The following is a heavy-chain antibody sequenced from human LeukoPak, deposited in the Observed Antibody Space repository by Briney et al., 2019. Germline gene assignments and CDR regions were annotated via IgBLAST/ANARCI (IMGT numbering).Heavy chain of an antibody. V-gene: IGHV3-48*01. D-gene: IGHD1-14*01. Sequence: PGGSLRLSCAASGFTFSSYSMNWVRQAPGKGLEWVSYISSSSSTIYYADSVKGRFTISRDNAKNSLYLQMNSLRAEDTAVYYCARELRFRNQIDYWGQGTLSPSPQ. CDR3: ARELRFRNQIDY. J-gene: IGHJ4*02. CDR1: GFTFSSYS. CDR2: ISSSSSTI.